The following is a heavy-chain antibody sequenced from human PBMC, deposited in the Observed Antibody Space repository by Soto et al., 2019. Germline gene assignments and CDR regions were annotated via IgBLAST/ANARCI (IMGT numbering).Heavy chain of an antibody. CDR1: GGSISSYY. V-gene: IGHV4-59*01. Sequence: SETLSLTCTVSGGSISSYYWSWIRQPPGKGLEWIGYIYYSGSTNYNPSLKSRVTISVDTSKNQFSLKLSSVTAADTAVYYCARVSGGDYYLGMDVWGQGTTVTVS. CDR2: IYYSGST. CDR3: ARVSGGDYYLGMDV. D-gene: IGHD4-17*01. J-gene: IGHJ6*02.